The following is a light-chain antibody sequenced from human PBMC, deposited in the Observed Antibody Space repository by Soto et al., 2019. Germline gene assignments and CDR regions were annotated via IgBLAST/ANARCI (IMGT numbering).Light chain of an antibody. V-gene: IGLV2-14*01. CDR3: TSYTSVTIVV. CDR1: SSDVGGYKY. Sequence: QSALTQPASVSGSPGQSITISCTGTSSDVGGYKYVSWYQQHPDKAPKLIIFEVSNRPSGISSRFSGSKSGNTASLTISALQAEDEADYYCTSYTSVTIVVFGGGTKVTVL. CDR2: EVS. J-gene: IGLJ2*01.